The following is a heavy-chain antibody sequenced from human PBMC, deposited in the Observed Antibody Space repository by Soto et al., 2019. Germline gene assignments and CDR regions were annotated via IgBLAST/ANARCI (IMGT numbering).Heavy chain of an antibody. D-gene: IGHD2-15*01. CDR3: ARRDCSGGSCYMYQGNYGMDV. CDR1: GYSFTSYW. V-gene: IGHV5-51*01. J-gene: IGHJ6*02. CDR2: IYPGDSDT. Sequence: GESLKISCKGSGYSFTSYWIGWVRQMPGKGLEWMGIIYPGDSDTRYSPSFQGQVTISADKSISTAYLQWSSLKASDTAMYYCARRDCSGGSCYMYQGNYGMDVWGQGTTVTVSS.